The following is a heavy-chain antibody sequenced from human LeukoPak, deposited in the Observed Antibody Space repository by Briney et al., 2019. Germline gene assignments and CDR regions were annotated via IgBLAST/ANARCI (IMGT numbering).Heavy chain of an antibody. V-gene: IGHV3-48*03. Sequence: GGSLRLSCSASGFSLRKYEMNWVRQAPGKGLEWISYMSSESTAIYYSDSVEGRFTMSSDNAKNSVHLQMTSLRADDTALYFCAREPAGLFFDANGYLDLWGQGVLVTASS. J-gene: IGHJ4*02. CDR2: MSSESTAI. D-gene: IGHD3/OR15-3a*01. CDR3: AREPAGLFFDANGYLDL. CDR1: GFSLRKYE.